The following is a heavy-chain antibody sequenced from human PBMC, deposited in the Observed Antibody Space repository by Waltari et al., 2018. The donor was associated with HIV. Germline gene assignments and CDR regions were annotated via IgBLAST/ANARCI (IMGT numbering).Heavy chain of an antibody. D-gene: IGHD6-19*01. V-gene: IGHV3-7*01. CDR3: ATNSYSSAWSLSCFDY. Sequence: EVQLVESGGGLVQPGGSLSLSCAASGLTFTNYWVTWVRQAPGKGLEWVANIREDGSEGYYGDGRKVRFTISRDNAKNSVYLEMSSLRAEDTAVYYCATNSYSSAWSLSCFDYWGQGTPVIVSS. CDR2: IREDGSEG. CDR1: GLTFTNYW. J-gene: IGHJ4*02.